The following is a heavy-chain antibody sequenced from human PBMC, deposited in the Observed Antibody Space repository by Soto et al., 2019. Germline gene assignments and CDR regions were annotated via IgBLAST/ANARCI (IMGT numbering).Heavy chain of an antibody. J-gene: IGHJ4*02. CDR3: ARSPRRVDGKWFLDY. V-gene: IGHV4-4*02. Sequence: QVQLQESGPGLVKPSGTLSLTCAVSGDSFTSSNWWTWVRQPPGKGLEWIGDILHTGYTDYSPSLKSRVTISVDTSNRQFSLSLTSVTAADTAVYYCARSPRRVDGKWFLDYWGQGTLVTVSS. D-gene: IGHD3-22*01. CDR2: ILHTGYT. CDR1: GDSFTSSNW.